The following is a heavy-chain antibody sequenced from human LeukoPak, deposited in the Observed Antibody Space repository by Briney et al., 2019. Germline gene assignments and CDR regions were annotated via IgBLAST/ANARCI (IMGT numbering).Heavy chain of an antibody. CDR1: GFTFSDYY. J-gene: IGHJ6*03. V-gene: IGHV3-11*04. CDR3: ARDPTDYYYMDV. Sequence: PGGSLRLSCAASGFTFSDYYMSWIRQAPGKGLEWVSYISSSGSTIYYADSVKGRFTISRDNAKNSLYLQMNSLRAEDAAVYYRARDPTDYYYMDVWGKGTTVTVSS. CDR2: ISSSGSTI.